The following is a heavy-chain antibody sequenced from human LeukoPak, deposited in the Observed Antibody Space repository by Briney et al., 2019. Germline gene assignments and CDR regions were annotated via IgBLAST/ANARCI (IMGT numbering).Heavy chain of an antibody. Sequence: SGGSLRLSCAASGFTFGNCWMHWVRQVPGKGLVWVSRIDTDGSITNYADSARSRFTISRDNARNNLYLQMNSLRAEDTAVYYCVRDLGGRYGYWGQGTLVTVSS. CDR1: GFTFGNCW. CDR2: IDTDGSIT. V-gene: IGHV3-74*01. D-gene: IGHD1-26*01. J-gene: IGHJ4*02. CDR3: VRDLGGRYGY.